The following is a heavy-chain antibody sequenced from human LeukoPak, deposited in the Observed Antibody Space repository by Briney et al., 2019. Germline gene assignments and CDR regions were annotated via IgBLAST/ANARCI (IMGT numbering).Heavy chain of an antibody. V-gene: IGHV3-7*01. J-gene: IGHJ4*02. Sequence: GGSLRLSCAASGFTFSSYWMSWVRRAPGKWLEWVANIKLDGSEKYYVDSVKGRFTISRDNAKNSLYLQMWSLRAEDTAMYYCARDSPHSSSFAYDYWGQGTLVTVSS. CDR3: ARDSPHSSSFAYDY. CDR1: GFTFSSYW. CDR2: IKLDGSEK. D-gene: IGHD6-13*01.